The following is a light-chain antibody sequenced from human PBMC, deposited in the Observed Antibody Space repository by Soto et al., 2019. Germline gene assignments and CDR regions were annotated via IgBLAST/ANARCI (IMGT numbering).Light chain of an antibody. CDR3: QQYNSVSLLT. CDR2: KAS. V-gene: IGKV1-5*03. CDR1: QSISSW. Sequence: DIQMTQSPSTLSASVGDRVTITCRASQSISSWLAWYQQKPGKATKLLIYKASSLESGVPSRFSGSGSGTEFTLTISSLQPDDFATYYCQQYNSVSLLTFGGGTKVEIK. J-gene: IGKJ4*01.